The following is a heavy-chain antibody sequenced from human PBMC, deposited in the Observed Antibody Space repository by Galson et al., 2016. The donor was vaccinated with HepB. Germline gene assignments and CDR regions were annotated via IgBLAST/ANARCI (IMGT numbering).Heavy chain of an antibody. J-gene: IGHJ4*02. V-gene: IGHV4-39*01. CDR3: TRQSIPWGYADY. Sequence: SETLSLTCTVSADSIITTSYYWGVLRQPPGKGLEWIATIHLTGSTYYSPFLTIRLTVSATTSKNRFSMRLNTVTATDTAIYFCTRQSIPWGYADYWDRGTLVTVSS. CDR1: ADSIITTSYY. D-gene: IGHD3-16*01. CDR2: IHLTGST.